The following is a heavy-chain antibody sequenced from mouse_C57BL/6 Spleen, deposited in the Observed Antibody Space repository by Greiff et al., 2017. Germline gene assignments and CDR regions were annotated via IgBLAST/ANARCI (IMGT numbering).Heavy chain of an antibody. D-gene: IGHD2-12*01. CDR3: ALYSNDGDY. Sequence: EVQLQQSVAELVRPGASVKLSCKASGFYIKNTYMHWVKQRPEQGLEWIGRIDPANGNTKYAPQFQGKATLTADTSSNTAYLQLRSLTSEYTAIYYCALYSNDGDYWGQGTTLTVSS. CDR1: GFYIKNTY. CDR2: IDPANGNT. J-gene: IGHJ2*01. V-gene: IGHV14-3*01.